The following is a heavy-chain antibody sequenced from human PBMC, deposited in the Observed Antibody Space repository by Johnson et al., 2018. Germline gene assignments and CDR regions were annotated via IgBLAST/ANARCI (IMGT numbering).Heavy chain of an antibody. V-gene: IGHV3-13*01. CDR2: IGTADDT. D-gene: IGHD3/OR15-3a*01. Sequence: VQLVESGGGLVKPGGSLRLSCAASGFTFSSYDMHWVRQATGKGLEWVSAIGTADDTYYPGSVKGRFTISRENAKNSLYLQMNSLRAGDTAVYYCARGEGLGALQHWGQGTLVTVSS. J-gene: IGHJ1*01. CDR3: ARGEGLGALQH. CDR1: GFTFSSYD.